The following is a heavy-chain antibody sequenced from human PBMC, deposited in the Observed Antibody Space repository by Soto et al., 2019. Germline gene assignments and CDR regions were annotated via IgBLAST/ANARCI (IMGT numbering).Heavy chain of an antibody. V-gene: IGHV3-23*01. CDR3: ANRGYSLRPMNY. D-gene: IGHD5-18*01. CDR2: ISGSGGST. Sequence: GGSLSLSCAASGFTFSSYAMSWVRQAPGKGLEWVSAISGSGGSTYYADSVKGRFTISRDNSKNTLYLQMNSLRAEDTAVYYCANRGYSLRPMNYWGQRTLGTVSS. J-gene: IGHJ4*02. CDR1: GFTFSSYA.